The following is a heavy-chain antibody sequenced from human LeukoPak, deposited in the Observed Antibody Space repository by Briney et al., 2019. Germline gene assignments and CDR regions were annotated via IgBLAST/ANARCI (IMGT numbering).Heavy chain of an antibody. CDR3: ARDGGNSGPDFDY. V-gene: IGHV3-48*02. CDR1: GFTFISYS. CDR2: IASTSSPI. J-gene: IGHJ4*02. Sequence: SGGSLRLSCAASGFTFISYSMNWVRQAPGKGLEWVSYIASTSSPIHYADSVKGRFTISRDNARNSLHLQMNSLRDEDTAVYYCARDGGNSGPDFDYWGQGILVTVSS. D-gene: IGHD2-15*01.